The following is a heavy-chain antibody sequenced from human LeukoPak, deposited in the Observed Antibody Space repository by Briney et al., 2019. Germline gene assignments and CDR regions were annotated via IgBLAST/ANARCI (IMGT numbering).Heavy chain of an antibody. CDR1: GGSISSYY. V-gene: IGHV4-59*01. Sequence: SETLSLTCTVSGGSISSYYWSGIRQPPGKGLEWIGYIYYSGSTNYNPSLKSRVTISVDTSKNQFSLKLSSVTAADTAVYYCARGPRLDVWGQGTTVTVSS. CDR3: ARGPRLDV. CDR2: IYYSGST. J-gene: IGHJ6*02.